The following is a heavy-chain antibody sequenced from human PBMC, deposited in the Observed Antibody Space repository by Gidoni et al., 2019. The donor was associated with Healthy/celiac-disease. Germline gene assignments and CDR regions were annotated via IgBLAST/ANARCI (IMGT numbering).Heavy chain of an antibody. CDR1: GGSISSSSYY. D-gene: IGHD3-10*01. V-gene: IGHV4-39*01. CDR3: SGNAQSVRVLMGPLCL. CDR2: FYFSGGT. J-gene: IGHJ4*01. Sequence: QLQLQESGPGLVKPSETLSLTCTVSGGSISSSSYYWGWIRQPPGKGLGWIGSFYFSGGTYYNPAPKSRVPLSLDTSKKPFSLKLGSVDAPDTALYYWSGNAQSVRVLMGPLCLWGQGNLVTVSS.